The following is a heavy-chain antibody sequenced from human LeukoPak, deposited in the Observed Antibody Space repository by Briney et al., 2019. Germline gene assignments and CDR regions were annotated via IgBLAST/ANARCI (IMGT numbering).Heavy chain of an antibody. CDR1: GYTFSKAC. Sequence: GGSLRLSCAASGYTFSKACMSWVRDAPGKGLEWVGRIKSKTDGETTDYAARVKGRFTISRDDSKNTLYLQMSSLRTEDTAVYYCTSSLIVWYYWGQGTLVTVSS. D-gene: IGHD3-22*01. CDR3: TSSLIVWYY. CDR2: IKSKTDGETT. V-gene: IGHV3-15*01. J-gene: IGHJ4*02.